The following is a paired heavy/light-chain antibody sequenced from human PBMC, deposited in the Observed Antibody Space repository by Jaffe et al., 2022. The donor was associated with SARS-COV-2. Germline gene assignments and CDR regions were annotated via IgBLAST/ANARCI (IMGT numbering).Light chain of an antibody. CDR3: QQYGSSPQT. J-gene: IGKJ2*01. CDR2: GTS. Sequence: EIVLTQSPGTLSLSPGERATLSCRASQSVSSTYLAWYHQKPGQAPRLLIYGTSNRATGIPDRFSGSGSGTDFTLTISRLEPEDFAVYYCQQYGSSPQTFGQGTKLEVK. V-gene: IGKV3-20*01. CDR1: QSVSSTY.
Heavy chain of an antibody. D-gene: IGHD3-22*01. CDR3: AGDTPINYYDSSGYVF. J-gene: IGHJ4*02. Sequence: QVQLVQSGAEVKKPGASVKVSCKASGYTVTGYYIYWVRQAPGQGLEWMGWINPNSGGTNYAQQFQGRVTMTRDTSISTVYMELRRLTSDDTAFYYCAGDTPINYYDSSGYVFWGQGTLVTVSS. V-gene: IGHV1-2*02. CDR1: GYTVTGYY. CDR2: INPNSGGT.